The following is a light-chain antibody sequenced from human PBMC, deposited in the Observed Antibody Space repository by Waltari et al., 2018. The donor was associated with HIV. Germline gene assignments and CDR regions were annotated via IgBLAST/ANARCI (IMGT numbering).Light chain of an antibody. CDR2: AAS. CDR1: QNIKKH. Sequence: DIQITQSPASLSASVGDRVHTPCRASQNIKKHLHWYQHKSGKTPKLLIYAASSLQSAVPSRCSGSGSGTNYTLTINSLQPEDFAMYYCQQSYSTLRITFGQGTRLDIK. J-gene: IGKJ5*01. CDR3: QQSYSTLRIT. V-gene: IGKV1-39*01.